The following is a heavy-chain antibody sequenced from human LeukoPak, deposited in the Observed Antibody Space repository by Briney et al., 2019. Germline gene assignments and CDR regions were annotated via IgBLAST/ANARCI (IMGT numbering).Heavy chain of an antibody. J-gene: IGHJ4*02. Sequence: ASVKLSCKASGYTFTGYYMHWVRQAPGQGLEWMGRINPNSGGTNYAQKFQRRVTMTRDTSISTAYMELSRLRSDDTAVYYCASFSYSSSWYSDYWGQGTLVTVSS. CDR3: ASFSYSSSWYSDY. V-gene: IGHV1-2*06. D-gene: IGHD6-13*01. CDR2: INPNSGGT. CDR1: GYTFTGYY.